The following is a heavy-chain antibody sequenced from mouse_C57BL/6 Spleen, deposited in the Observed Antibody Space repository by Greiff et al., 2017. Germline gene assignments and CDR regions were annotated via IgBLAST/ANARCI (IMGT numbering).Heavy chain of an antibody. CDR2: ISSGGDYI. J-gene: IGHJ1*03. CDR1: GFTFSSYA. Sequence: EVKLVESGEGLVKPGGSLKLSCAASGFTFSSYAMSWARQTPEKRLEWVAYISSGGDYIYYADTVKGRFTISRDNARNTLYLQMSSLKSEDTAMYYCTRDGGDYDRYFDVWGTGTTVTVSS. V-gene: IGHV5-9-1*02. D-gene: IGHD2-4*01. CDR3: TRDGGDYDRYFDV.